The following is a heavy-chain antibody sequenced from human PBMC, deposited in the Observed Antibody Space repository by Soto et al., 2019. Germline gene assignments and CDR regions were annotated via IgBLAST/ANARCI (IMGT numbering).Heavy chain of an antibody. Sequence: PGGSLILSWAASGFKVSNYAMSGVRQAPGKGLEWVSLISATGGGTYYADSVKGRFTISRDNSHNTLYLQVHSLTAEDTAVYYCAKDSREGGTSAFYFDFWGQGAQVTVSS. CDR1: GFKVSNYA. CDR2: ISATGGGT. CDR3: AKDSREGGTSAFYFDF. D-gene: IGHD3-16*01. V-gene: IGHV3-23*01. J-gene: IGHJ4*02.